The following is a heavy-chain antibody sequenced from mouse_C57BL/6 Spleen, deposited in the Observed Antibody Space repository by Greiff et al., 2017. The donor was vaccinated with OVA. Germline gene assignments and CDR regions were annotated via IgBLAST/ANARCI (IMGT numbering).Heavy chain of an antibody. J-gene: IGHJ1*03. Sequence: EVKVVESGGGLVKPGGSLKLSCAASGFTFSSYAMSWVRQTPEKRLEWVATISDGGSYTYYPDNVKGRFTISRDNAKNNLYLQMSHLKSEDTAMYYCAREVLTYWYFDVWGTGTTVTVSS. CDR3: AREVLTYWYFDV. CDR2: ISDGGSYT. CDR1: GFTFSSYA. D-gene: IGHD4-1*01. V-gene: IGHV5-4*01.